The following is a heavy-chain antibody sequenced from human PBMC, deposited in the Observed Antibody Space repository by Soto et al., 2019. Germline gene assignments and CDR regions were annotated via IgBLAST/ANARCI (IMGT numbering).Heavy chain of an antibody. V-gene: IGHV3-23*01. Sequence: GGSLRLSCAASGFTFSSYAMSWVRQAPGKGLEWVSAISGSGSSTYYADSVKGRFTISRDNSKNTLYLQMNSLRAEDTAEYSYAKYLVAAPRWGLDYWGQGTLVTVSS. CDR2: ISGSGSST. CDR3: AKYLVAAPRWGLDY. CDR1: GFTFSSYA. D-gene: IGHD6-6*01. J-gene: IGHJ4*02.